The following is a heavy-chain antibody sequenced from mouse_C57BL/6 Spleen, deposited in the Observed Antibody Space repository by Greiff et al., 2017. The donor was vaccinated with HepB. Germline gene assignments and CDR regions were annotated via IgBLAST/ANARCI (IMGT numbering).Heavy chain of an antibody. CDR2: IDPSDSYT. J-gene: IGHJ2*01. CDR3: AREIYSYLDY. CDR1: GYTFTSYW. Sequence: QVQLQQPGAELVRPGTSVKLSCKASGYTFTSYWMHWVKQRPGQGLEWIGVIDPSDSYTNYNQKFKGKATLTVDTSSSTAYMQLSSLTSEDSAVYYFAREIYSYLDYWGQGTTLTVSS. V-gene: IGHV1-59*01. D-gene: IGHD2-12*01.